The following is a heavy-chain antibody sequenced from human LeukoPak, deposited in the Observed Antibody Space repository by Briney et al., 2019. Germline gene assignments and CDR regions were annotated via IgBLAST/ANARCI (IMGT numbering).Heavy chain of an antibody. D-gene: IGHD3-22*01. CDR3: AKGESGYYNDAFDI. J-gene: IGHJ3*02. V-gene: IGHV3-23*01. CDR1: GFTFSSYG. Sequence: PGGSLRLSCAASGFTFSSYGMSWVRQAPGKGLEWVSSISGSGGTAYHADSVKGRFTISRDNSKNTVNLQMNSLRAEDTAVYYCAKGESGYYNDAFDIWGQGTMVIVSS. CDR2: ISGSGGTA.